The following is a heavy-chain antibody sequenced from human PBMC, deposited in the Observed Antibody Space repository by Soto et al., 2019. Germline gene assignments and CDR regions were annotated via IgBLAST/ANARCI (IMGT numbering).Heavy chain of an antibody. CDR3: ARHGYCSSTSCYDGAFDT. Sequence: SVKVSCKASGGTFSSYTISWVRQAPGQGLEWMGRIIPILGIANYAQKFQGRVTITADKSTSTAYMELSSLRSEDTAVYYCARHGYCSSTSCYDGAFDTWGQGTMVTVSS. CDR1: GGTFSSYT. V-gene: IGHV1-69*02. D-gene: IGHD2-2*01. CDR2: IIPILGIA. J-gene: IGHJ3*02.